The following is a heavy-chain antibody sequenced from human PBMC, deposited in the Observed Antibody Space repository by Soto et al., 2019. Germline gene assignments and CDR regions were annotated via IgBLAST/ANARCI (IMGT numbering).Heavy chain of an antibody. CDR3: ARGPTIQQLSVKYGMDV. Sequence: QVQLVQSGAEVKKPGSSVKVSCKASGGTFSSYAISWVRQAPGQGLEWMGGIIPIFGTANYAQKFQGRVKITADESTSTAYMELSSLSSEDTAVYYCARGPTIQQLSVKYGMDVCGQGTTVTVSS. CDR2: IIPIFGTA. CDR1: GGTFSSYA. J-gene: IGHJ6*02. V-gene: IGHV1-69*01. D-gene: IGHD6-13*01.